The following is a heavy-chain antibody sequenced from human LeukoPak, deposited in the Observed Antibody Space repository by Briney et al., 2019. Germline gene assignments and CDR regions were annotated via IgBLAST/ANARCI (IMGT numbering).Heavy chain of an antibody. CDR2: FDPEDGET. CDR3: ATGVTMVRGVINDY. J-gene: IGHJ4*02. V-gene: IGHV1-24*01. Sequence: ASVKVSCKVSGYTLTELSMHWVRQAPGKGLEWMGGFDPEDGETIYAQKFQGRVTMTEDTSTDTAYMELSSLRSEDTAVYYCATGVTMVRGVINDYWGQGTQVTVSS. CDR1: GYTLTELS. D-gene: IGHD3-10*01.